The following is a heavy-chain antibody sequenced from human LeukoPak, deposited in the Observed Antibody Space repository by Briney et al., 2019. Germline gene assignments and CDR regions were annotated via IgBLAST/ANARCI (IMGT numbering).Heavy chain of an antibody. CDR2: IYTSGST. D-gene: IGHD3-9*01. Sequence: SETLSLTCTVSGGSISSYYWSCIRQPAGKGLEWIGRIYTSGSTNYNPSLKSRVTISVDKSKNQFSLKLSSVTAADTAVYYCARARNDRGDYFDYWGQGTLVTVSS. J-gene: IGHJ4*02. V-gene: IGHV4-4*07. CDR1: GGSISSYY. CDR3: ARARNDRGDYFDY.